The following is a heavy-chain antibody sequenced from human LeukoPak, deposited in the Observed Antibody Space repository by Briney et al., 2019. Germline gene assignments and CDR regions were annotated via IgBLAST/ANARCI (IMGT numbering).Heavy chain of an antibody. CDR3: TTAPRGYCSGGSCSYAFDI. V-gene: IGHV3-15*01. Sequence: GGSLRLSCAASTFTFSNAWMSWVRQAPGKGLEWVGRIKSKSDGGTTDYAAPVKGRFTISRDDSKNTLYLQMNSLKTEDTAVYYHTTAPRGYCSGGSCSYAFDIWGQGTMVTVSS. CDR1: TFTFSNAW. J-gene: IGHJ3*02. D-gene: IGHD2-15*01. CDR2: IKSKSDGGTT.